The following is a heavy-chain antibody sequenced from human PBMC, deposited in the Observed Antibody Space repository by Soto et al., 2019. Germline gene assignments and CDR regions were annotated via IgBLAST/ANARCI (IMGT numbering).Heavy chain of an antibody. D-gene: IGHD2-2*01. CDR3: ARQGDIVVVPAAMFDY. V-gene: IGHV4-59*08. CDR2: IYYSGST. CDR1: GGSISSYY. Sequence: SETLSLTCTVSGGSISSYYWSWIRQPPGKGLEWIGYIYYSGSTNYNPSLKSRVTISVDTSKNQFSLKLSSVTAADTAVYYCARQGDIVVVPAAMFDYWGQGTLVTVSS. J-gene: IGHJ4*02.